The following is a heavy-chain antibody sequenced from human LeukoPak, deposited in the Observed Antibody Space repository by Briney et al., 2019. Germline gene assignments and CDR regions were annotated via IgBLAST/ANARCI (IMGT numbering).Heavy chain of an antibody. V-gene: IGHV4-39*07. J-gene: IGHJ4*02. D-gene: IGHD3-10*01. CDR3: ARPYGSGSYYYFDY. Sequence: SETLSLTCTVSGGSISSSSYYWGWIRQPPGKGLEWIGSIYYSGSTNYNPSLKSRVTISVDTSKNQFSLKLSSVTAADTAVYYCARPYGSGSYYYFDYWGQGTLVTVSS. CDR1: GGSISSSSYY. CDR2: IYYSGST.